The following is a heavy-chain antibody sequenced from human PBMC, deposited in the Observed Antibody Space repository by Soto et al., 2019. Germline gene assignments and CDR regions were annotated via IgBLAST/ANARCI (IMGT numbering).Heavy chain of an antibody. CDR2: ISYDGSNK. V-gene: IGHV3-30-3*01. CDR3: ARDGHGDYGYFQH. J-gene: IGHJ1*01. D-gene: IGHD4-17*01. CDR1: GFTFSSYA. Sequence: QVQLVESGGGVVQPGRSLRLSCAAYGFTFSSYAMHWVRQAPGKGLEWVAVISYDGSNKYYADSVKGRFTISRDNSKNTLYLQMNSLRAEDTAVYYCARDGHGDYGYFQHWGQGTLVTVSS.